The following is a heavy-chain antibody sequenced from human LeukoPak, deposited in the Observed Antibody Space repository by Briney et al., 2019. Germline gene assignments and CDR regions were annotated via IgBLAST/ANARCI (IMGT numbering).Heavy chain of an antibody. CDR1: GFTFDDYA. V-gene: IGHV3-43D*03. D-gene: IGHD6-13*01. J-gene: IGHJ4*02. CDR2: ISWDGGST. CDR3: AKDIRGSTSWYGLDY. Sequence: GGSLRLSCAASGFTFDDYAMHWVRQAPGKGLEWVSLISWDGGSTYYADSVRGRFTISRDNSKNSLYLQMDSLRAEDTALYYCAKDIRGSTSWYGLDYWGQGTLVTVSS.